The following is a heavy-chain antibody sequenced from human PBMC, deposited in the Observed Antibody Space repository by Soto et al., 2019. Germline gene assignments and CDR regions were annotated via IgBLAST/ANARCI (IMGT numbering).Heavy chain of an antibody. CDR3: AKDSQYYYYSSGYYSDAFDI. V-gene: IGHV3-23*01. CDR2: ISGSGGST. J-gene: IGHJ3*02. Sequence: GGSLRLSCAASGFTFSSYAMSWVRQAPGKGLEWVSAISGSGGSTYYADSVKGRFTISRDNSKNTLYLQMNSLRAEDTAVYYCAKDSQYYYYSSGYYSDAFDIWGQGTMVTVSS. CDR1: GFTFSSYA. D-gene: IGHD3-22*01.